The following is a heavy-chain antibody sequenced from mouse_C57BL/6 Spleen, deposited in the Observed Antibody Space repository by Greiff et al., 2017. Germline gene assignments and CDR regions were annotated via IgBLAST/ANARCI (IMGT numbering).Heavy chain of an antibody. CDR1: GYTFTSYW. CDR3: AREGDYGSSPLGGNFDY. Sequence: QVQLQQPGAELVKPGASVKMSCKASGYTFTSYWITWVKQRPGQGLEWIGDIYPGSGSTNYNEKFKSKATLTVDTSSSTAYMQLSSLTSEDSAVYYCAREGDYGSSPLGGNFDYWGQGTTLTVSS. J-gene: IGHJ2*01. D-gene: IGHD1-1*01. V-gene: IGHV1-55*01. CDR2: IYPGSGST.